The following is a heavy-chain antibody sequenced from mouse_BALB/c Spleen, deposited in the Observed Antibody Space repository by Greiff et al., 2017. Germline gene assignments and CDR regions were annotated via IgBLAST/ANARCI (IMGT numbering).Heavy chain of an antibody. V-gene: IGHV1-9*01. CDR2: ILPGSGST. Sequence: VQLQQSGAELMKPGASVKISCKATGYTFSSYWIEWVKQRPGHGLEWIGEILPGSGSTNYNEKFKGKATFTADTSSNTAYMQLSSLTSEDSAVYYCARRGRHYYGGYFDYWGQGTTLTVSS. CDR3: ARRGRHYYGGYFDY. D-gene: IGHD1-2*01. J-gene: IGHJ2*01. CDR1: GYTFSSYW.